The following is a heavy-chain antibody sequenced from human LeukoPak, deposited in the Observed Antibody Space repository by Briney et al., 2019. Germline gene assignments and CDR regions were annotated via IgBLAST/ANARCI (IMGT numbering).Heavy chain of an antibody. V-gene: IGHV1-24*01. Sequence: ASVKVSCKVSGYTLTESSMHWVRQAPGKGLEWMGGFDPEDGETIYAQKFQGRVTMTEDTSTDTAYMELSSLRSEDTAVYYCATAVLDYGDPLFDCWGQGTLVTVSS. J-gene: IGHJ4*02. CDR2: FDPEDGET. CDR3: ATAVLDYGDPLFDC. D-gene: IGHD4-17*01. CDR1: GYTLTESS.